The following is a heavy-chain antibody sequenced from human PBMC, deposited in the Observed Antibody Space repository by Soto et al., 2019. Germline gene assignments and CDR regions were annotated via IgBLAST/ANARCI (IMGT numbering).Heavy chain of an antibody. V-gene: IGHV4-39*01. CDR3: ARNGAAARPLSCLDV. D-gene: IGHD6-6*01. CDR1: GDSMAIICYF. J-gene: IGHJ4*02. CDR2: IYKSGQT. Sequence: PSESRSPTWPVDGDSMAIICYFWDWPLQPPGNGLEWIGNIYKSGQTDYNPALKSRVSISVDTSKNQFSLQLSSVTAADTAVYYCARNGAAARPLSCLDVWGQGSQVTVSS.